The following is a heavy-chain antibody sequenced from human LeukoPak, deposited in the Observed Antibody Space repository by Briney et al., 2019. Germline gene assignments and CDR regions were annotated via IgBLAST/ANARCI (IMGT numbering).Heavy chain of an antibody. Sequence: SGPTLVKPTQTLTLTCTFSGFSLSTSGVGVGWIRQPPGKALEWLALIYLDDDKRYSPSLKSRRTITKDTSKNQVVLTMTNMDPVDTATYYCAHRPPNMITFGGVAPVWFDPWGQGTLVTVSS. V-gene: IGHV2-5*02. CDR2: IYLDDDK. J-gene: IGHJ5*02. D-gene: IGHD3-16*01. CDR3: AHRPPNMITFGGVAPVWFDP. CDR1: GFSLSTSGVG.